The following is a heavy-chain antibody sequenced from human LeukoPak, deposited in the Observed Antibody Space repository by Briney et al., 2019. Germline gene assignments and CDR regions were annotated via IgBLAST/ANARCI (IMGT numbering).Heavy chain of an antibody. D-gene: IGHD3-10*02. CDR3: ARGLFSQDPFFDY. CDR2: IYYSGST. CDR1: GGSISSSSYN. J-gene: IGHJ4*02. V-gene: IGHV4-39*07. Sequence: PSETVSLTCIVSGGSISSSSYNWGWIRQSPGKGLEWIGSIYYSGSTYYNPSLKSRVTISVDTSKNQFSLKLSTVTAADTAVYYCARGLFSQDPFFDYWGQGTLVTVSS.